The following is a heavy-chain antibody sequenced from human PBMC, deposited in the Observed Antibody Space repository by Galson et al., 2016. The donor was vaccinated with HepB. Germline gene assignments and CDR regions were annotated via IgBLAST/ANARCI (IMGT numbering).Heavy chain of an antibody. CDR3: AATLPYSGGKGFFDY. D-gene: IGHD1-26*01. V-gene: IGHV4-61*01. CDR2: IYYTGST. CDR1: GGSVSSRSYY. J-gene: IGHJ4*02. Sequence: SETLSLTCNVSGGSVSSRSYYWHWIRQPPGKGLEWIGYIYYTGSTNYNPSLKSRVTISLDTSKTQFSLRLSSVTAADTAVYYCAATLPYSGGKGFFDYWGQGSLVTVSS.